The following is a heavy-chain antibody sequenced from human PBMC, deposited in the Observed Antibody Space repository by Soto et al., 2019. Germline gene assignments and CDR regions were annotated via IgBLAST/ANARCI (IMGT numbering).Heavy chain of an antibody. CDR1: GYTFTSYD. Sequence: GASVKVSCKASGYTFTSYDINWVRQATGQGLEWMGWMNPNSGNTKYSQKFKGRATITRDTSASTAYMELSSLRSEDTAVYFCARGSSDWLPYFDYWGQGSLVTVSS. V-gene: IGHV1-8*01. CDR2: MNPNSGNT. J-gene: IGHJ4*02. CDR3: ARGSSDWLPYFDY. D-gene: IGHD3-9*01.